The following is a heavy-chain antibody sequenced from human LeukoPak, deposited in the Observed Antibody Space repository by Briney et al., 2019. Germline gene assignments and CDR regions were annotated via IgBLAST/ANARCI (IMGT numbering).Heavy chain of an antibody. V-gene: IGHV4-4*02. J-gene: IGHJ5*02. CDR2: IYLRGNT. CDR1: GGSISNSNW. D-gene: IGHD4-17*01. Sequence: SETLSLTCAISGGSISNSNWWTWVRQPPGKGLEWVGEIYLRGNTNYNPSLESRVTISVDGSKTQLSLRLESVTAADTAVYYCARGTITTVTGSWGPGTLVTVSS. CDR3: ARGTITTVTGS.